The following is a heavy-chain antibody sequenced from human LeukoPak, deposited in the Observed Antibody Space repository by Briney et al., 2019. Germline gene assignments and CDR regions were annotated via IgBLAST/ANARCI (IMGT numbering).Heavy chain of an antibody. V-gene: IGHV1-69*06. CDR1: GGTFSSYA. J-gene: IGHJ6*03. CDR2: IIPIFGTA. Sequence: ASVKVSCTASGGTFSSYAISWVRQAPGQGLEWMGGIIPIFGTANYAQKFQGRVTITADKSTSTAYMELRSLRSDDTAVYYCARGVYDSSPDYGYMDVWGKGTTVTVSS. D-gene: IGHD3-22*01. CDR3: ARGVYDSSPDYGYMDV.